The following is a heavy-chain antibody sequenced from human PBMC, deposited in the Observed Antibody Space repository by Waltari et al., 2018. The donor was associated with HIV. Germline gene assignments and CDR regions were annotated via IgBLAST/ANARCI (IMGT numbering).Heavy chain of an antibody. CDR2: ISTSRSSE. J-gene: IGHJ4*02. Sequence: EVQLVESGGGLVQPGGSLRLCCVGSGSTFSSDSMNWVRQAPGKGLEWVSYISTSRSSEYYADSVKGRFTISRDNAKNSLFLQMSSLRTEDTAVYYCARDYCSSSSCTVDYWGQGALVTVSS. CDR3: ARDYCSSSSCTVDY. CDR1: GSTFSSDS. D-gene: IGHD2-2*01. V-gene: IGHV3-48*01.